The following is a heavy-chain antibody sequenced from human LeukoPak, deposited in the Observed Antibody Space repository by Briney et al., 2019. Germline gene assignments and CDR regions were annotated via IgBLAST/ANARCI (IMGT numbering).Heavy chain of an antibody. V-gene: IGHV3-23*01. CDR3: AKDLFDSRKGGDYFDY. J-gene: IGHJ4*02. CDR1: RFTFNSYA. CDR2: VSGSGGTT. D-gene: IGHD3-22*01. Sequence: GGSLRLSCAASRFTFNSYAMSWLRQAPGKGLEWVSAVSGSGGTTYYADSVRGRFTISRDNSKKTPYLQMNSLGAEDTALYYCAKDLFDSRKGGDYFDYWGQGTLVTVS.